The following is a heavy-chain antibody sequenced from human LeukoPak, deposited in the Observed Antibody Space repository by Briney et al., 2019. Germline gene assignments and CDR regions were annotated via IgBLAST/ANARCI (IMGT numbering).Heavy chain of an antibody. CDR3: AREMAAAATGDY. V-gene: IGHV1-18*01. J-gene: IGHJ4*02. D-gene: IGHD6-13*01. Sequence: ASVTVSCKASGYTFTSYGISWVRQAPGQGLEWMGWISAYSGNTNYAQKLQGRVTITTDTSTSTAYTELRSLRSDDTAVYYCAREMAAAATGDYWGQGTLVTVSS. CDR2: ISAYSGNT. CDR1: GYTFTSYG.